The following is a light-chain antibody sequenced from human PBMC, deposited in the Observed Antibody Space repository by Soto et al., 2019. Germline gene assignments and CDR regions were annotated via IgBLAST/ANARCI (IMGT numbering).Light chain of an antibody. V-gene: IGKV1-39*01. J-gene: IGKJ2*01. Sequence: DLQMTPSPSSLSASVGHRVTITCRASQSISSYLNWYQQKPGKAHKLLIYAASSLQSGVPSRFSGSGAGKDFTLTISSLQPEDFATYYGQQSYSTPYTFGQGTKLEIK. CDR3: QQSYSTPYT. CDR1: QSISSY. CDR2: AAS.